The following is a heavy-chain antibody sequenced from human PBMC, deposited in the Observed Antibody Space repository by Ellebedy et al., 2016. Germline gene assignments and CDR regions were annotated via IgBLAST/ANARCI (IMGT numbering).Heavy chain of an antibody. CDR2: ISYDGSNK. Sequence: GGSLRLSXAASGFTFSSYGMHWVRQAPGKGLEWVAVISYDGSNKYYADSVKGRFTISRDNSKNTLYLQMNSLRAEDTAVYYCAKGPYSSGWYFDYWGQGTLVTVSS. J-gene: IGHJ4*02. V-gene: IGHV3-30*18. CDR1: GFTFSSYG. D-gene: IGHD6-19*01. CDR3: AKGPYSSGWYFDY.